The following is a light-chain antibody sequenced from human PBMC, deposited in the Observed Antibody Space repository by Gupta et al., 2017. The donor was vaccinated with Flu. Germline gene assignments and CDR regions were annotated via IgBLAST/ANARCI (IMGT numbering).Light chain of an antibody. Sequence: SCVLTQPPSVSVAPGQTAGLTFAGDDVSRKTMQWYQQKAGQAPKLIVYDNDNRPSGIPERISGSKSRDTATLSINRVEAGDEADYYCQVWDTKTDHWVFGGGTKLIVL. CDR1: DVSRKT. CDR2: DND. CDR3: QVWDTKTDHWV. V-gene: IGLV3-21*02. J-gene: IGLJ3*02.